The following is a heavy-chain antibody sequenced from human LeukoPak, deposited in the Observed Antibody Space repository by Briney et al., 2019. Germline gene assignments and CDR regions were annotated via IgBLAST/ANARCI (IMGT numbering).Heavy chain of an antibody. CDR3: ARETYSYDIFGF. J-gene: IGHJ4*02. Sequence: SVKGRFTISRDNAKNSLYLQMNSLRAEDTAVYYCARETYSYDIFGFWGQGTLVTVSS. D-gene: IGHD3-22*01. V-gene: IGHV3-21*01.